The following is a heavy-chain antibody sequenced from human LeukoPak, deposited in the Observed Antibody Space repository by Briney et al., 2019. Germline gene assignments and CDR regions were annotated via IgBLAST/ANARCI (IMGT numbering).Heavy chain of an antibody. CDR3: ARQGYGVTSQGAADY. Sequence: ASVKVSCKSSGYTFTSYGISWVRQAPGQGLEWMGWISAYNGNTNYAQNLQGRVTLTTDTSTSTAYMELRSLRSDDTAVYYCARQGYGVTSQGAADYWGQGTLVSVSS. V-gene: IGHV1-18*01. D-gene: IGHD4-23*01. CDR2: ISAYNGNT. J-gene: IGHJ4*02. CDR1: GYTFTSYG.